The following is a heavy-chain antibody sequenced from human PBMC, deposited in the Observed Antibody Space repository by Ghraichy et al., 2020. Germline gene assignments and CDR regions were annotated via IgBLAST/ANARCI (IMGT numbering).Heavy chain of an antibody. CDR2: ISTTGNT. CDR3: ARRRRISTRGDGIDV. D-gene: IGHD1-1*01. CDR1: GGSISTYH. J-gene: IGHJ6*02. Sequence: SETLSLTCSVSGGSISTYHWTWIRQPPGKGVEWIVYISTTGNTNYNPSLESRVTISMDTSKSQFSLTLSSVTAADTAVYYCARRRRISTRGDGIDVWGQGTTVTVAS. V-gene: IGHV4-4*08.